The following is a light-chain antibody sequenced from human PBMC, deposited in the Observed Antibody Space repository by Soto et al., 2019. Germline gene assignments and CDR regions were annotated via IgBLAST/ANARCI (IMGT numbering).Light chain of an antibody. Sequence: DIQMTQFPSALSASVGDRVTITCRASQNVNNWLAWYQHKPGKAPKLLIYDASSLQSGVPPRFSGSGSGTEFTLTIRSLQPDDIATYYCQQYSSYSAWTFGEGTKVDIK. CDR3: QQYSSYSAWT. V-gene: IGKV1-5*01. CDR1: QNVNNW. CDR2: DAS. J-gene: IGKJ1*01.